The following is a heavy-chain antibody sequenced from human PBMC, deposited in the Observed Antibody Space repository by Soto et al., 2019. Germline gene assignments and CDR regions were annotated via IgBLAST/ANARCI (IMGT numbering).Heavy chain of an antibody. CDR1: GFTFSSYW. CDR3: AREGAVYCTTTSCLRPFDY. D-gene: IGHD2-2*01. CDR2: INSDGTTT. V-gene: IGHV3-74*01. J-gene: IGHJ4*02. Sequence: EGSLRLSCAASGFTFSSYWMHWVRQTPEKGLVWVSRINSDGTTTSYADSVRGRFTISRDTAKNTLHLQMNSLRVEDTAVYYCAREGAVYCTTTSCLRPFDYWGQGTLVTVSS.